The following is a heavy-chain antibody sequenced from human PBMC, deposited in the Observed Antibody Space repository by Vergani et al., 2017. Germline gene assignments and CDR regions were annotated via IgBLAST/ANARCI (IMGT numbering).Heavy chain of an antibody. CDR3: TTELDY. Sequence: VQLQQWGAGLLKPSETLSLTCAVYGGSFSGYYWSWIRQPPGKGLEWIGRIKSKTDGGTTDYAAPVKGRFTISRDDSKNTLYLQMNSLKTEDTAVYYCTTELDYWGQGTLVTVSS. V-gene: IGHV3-15*01. CDR2: IKSKTDGGTT. J-gene: IGHJ4*02. CDR1: GGSFSGYY.